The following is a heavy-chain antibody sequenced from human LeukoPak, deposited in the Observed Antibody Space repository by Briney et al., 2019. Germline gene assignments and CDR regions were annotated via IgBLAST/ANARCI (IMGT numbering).Heavy chain of an antibody. D-gene: IGHD6-19*01. V-gene: IGHV4-39*07. Sequence: KASGTLSLTCTVSGDSISSNNYYWGWIRQPPGEGLNWIGSVYSAGSTYYNPSLKSRITISLDTSKNQFSLKLNSVTAADTAVYYCARDYGAVAGTYSGFDPWGQGTLVTVSS. CDR3: ARDYGAVAGTYSGFDP. J-gene: IGHJ5*02. CDR2: VYSAGST. CDR1: GDSISSNNYY.